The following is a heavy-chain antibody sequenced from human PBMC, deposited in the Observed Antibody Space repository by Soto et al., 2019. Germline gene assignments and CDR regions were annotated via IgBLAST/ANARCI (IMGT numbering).Heavy chain of an antibody. Sequence: GGSLSLSCAASGFTFSNYGMHWVRQAPGKGLEWVAVIWYDGSNKYSADSVKGRFTISRDNSKNTLYLQMNSLGAEDTAVYYCAGEMGAGPGPYYYGMDVWGQGTTVTVSS. CDR2: IWYDGSNK. J-gene: IGHJ6*02. V-gene: IGHV3-33*01. CDR1: GFTFSNYG. D-gene: IGHD3-16*01. CDR3: AGEMGAGPGPYYYGMDV.